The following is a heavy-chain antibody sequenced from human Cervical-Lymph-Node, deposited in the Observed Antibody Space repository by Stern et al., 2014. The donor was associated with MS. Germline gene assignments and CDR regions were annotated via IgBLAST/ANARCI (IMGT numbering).Heavy chain of an antibody. D-gene: IGHD6-6*01. CDR2: IIPIFGTA. CDR1: GGTFSSYA. CDR3: ASGEYSSSFHYYYYGMDV. Sequence: QVPLVQSGAEVKKPGSSVKVSCKASGGTFSSYAISWVRQAPGQGLEWMGGIIPIFGTANYAQKFQGRVTITADESTSTAYMELSSLRSEDTAVYYCASGEYSSSFHYYYYGMDVWGQGTTVTVSS. V-gene: IGHV1-69*01. J-gene: IGHJ6*02.